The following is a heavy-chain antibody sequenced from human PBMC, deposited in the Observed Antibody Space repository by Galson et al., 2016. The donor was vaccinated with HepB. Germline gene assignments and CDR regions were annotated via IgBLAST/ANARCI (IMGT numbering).Heavy chain of an antibody. D-gene: IGHD7-27*01. Sequence: SLRLSCAASGFSFDDYAMHWVRQAPAKGLAWVAAVAYDGSNKYYTDSVRGRFAISRDNSKNTLYLQMDSLRTEDTAVYYCAKSLGVRGDYFDYRGQGTLVTVSS. CDR3: AKSLGVRGDYFDY. CDR2: VAYDGSNK. CDR1: GFSFDDYA. J-gene: IGHJ4*02. V-gene: IGHV3-30*18.